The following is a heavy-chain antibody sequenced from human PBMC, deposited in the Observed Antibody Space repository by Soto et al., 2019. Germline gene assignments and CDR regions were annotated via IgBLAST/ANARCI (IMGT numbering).Heavy chain of an antibody. CDR2: IYYSGST. V-gene: IGHV4-59*08. CDR3: ARAPAATSRWFDP. Sequence: SETLSLTCTVSGGSISSYYWSWIRQPPGKGLEWIGYIYYSGSTNYNPSLKRRVTISVDTSKNQFSLKMSSVAAADTAVYYCARAPAATSRWFDPWGQGTLVTVSS. CDR1: GGSISSYY. D-gene: IGHD2-2*01. J-gene: IGHJ5*02.